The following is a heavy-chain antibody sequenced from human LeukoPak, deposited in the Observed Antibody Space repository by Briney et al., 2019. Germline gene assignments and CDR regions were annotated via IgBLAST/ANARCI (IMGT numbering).Heavy chain of an antibody. J-gene: IGHJ4*02. Sequence: ASVKVSCKASGYTFTSYYMHWVRQAPGQGLEWMGIINPSGGSTSYAQKFQGRVTITTDTSTSTVYMELSSLRSEDTAVYYCASGYSDEVPDYWGRGTLVTVSS. CDR2: INPSGGST. CDR3: ASGYSDEVPDY. V-gene: IGHV1-46*03. D-gene: IGHD5-18*01. CDR1: GYTFTSYY.